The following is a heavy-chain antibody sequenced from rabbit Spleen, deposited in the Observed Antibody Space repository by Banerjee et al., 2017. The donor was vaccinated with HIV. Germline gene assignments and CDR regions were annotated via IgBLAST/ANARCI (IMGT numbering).Heavy chain of an antibody. Sequence: QEQLVESGGGPVQPEGSLTLTCTASGFSFSDIYWISWVRQAPGKGLEWIAYIYSAGGSTYYASWAKGRFPITRSTSLNTVTLQLNSLTAADTATYFCARLSSGAFNLWGPGTLVTVS. J-gene: IGHJ4*01. D-gene: IGHD1-1*01. CDR3: ARLSSGAFNL. CDR1: GFSFSDIY. CDR2: IYSAGGST. V-gene: IGHV1S47*01.